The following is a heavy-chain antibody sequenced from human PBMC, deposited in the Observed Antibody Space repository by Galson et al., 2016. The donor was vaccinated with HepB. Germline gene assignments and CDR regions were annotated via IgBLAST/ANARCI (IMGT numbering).Heavy chain of an antibody. D-gene: IGHD4-17*01. CDR3: STEYYYYGMDV. CDR2: INHSGST. V-gene: IGHV4-34*01. Sequence: WIGEINHSGSTNYNPSLKSRVILSVDTSKNQFSLKLSSVTAADTAVYYCSTEYYYYGMDVWGQGTTVTVSS. J-gene: IGHJ6*02.